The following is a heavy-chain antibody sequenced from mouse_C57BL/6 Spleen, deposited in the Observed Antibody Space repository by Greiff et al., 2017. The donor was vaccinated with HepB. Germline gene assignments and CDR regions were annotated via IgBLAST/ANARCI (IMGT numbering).Heavy chain of an antibody. V-gene: IGHV1-59*01. CDR3: ARGGDYDGEDYFDY. D-gene: IGHD2-4*01. CDR1: GYTFTSYW. J-gene: IGHJ2*01. CDR2: IDPSDSYT. Sequence: QVQLQQPGAELVRPGTSVKLSCKASGYTFTSYWMHWVKQRPGQGLEWIGVIDPSDSYTNYNQKFKGKATVTVDTSSSTAYMQLSSLTSEDSAVYYCARGGDYDGEDYFDYWGQGTTLTVSS.